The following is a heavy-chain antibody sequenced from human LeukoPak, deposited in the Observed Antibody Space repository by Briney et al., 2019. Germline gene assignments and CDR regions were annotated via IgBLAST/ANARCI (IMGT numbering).Heavy chain of an antibody. J-gene: IGHJ4*02. D-gene: IGHD5-12*01. Sequence: PGGSLRLSCAASGFTFSDYYMSWIRQAPGKGLEWVSYISSSSSYTNYADSVKGRFTISRDNAKNTLYLQMNSLRAEDTAVYYCARGERGYSGYDYGLDYWGQGTLVTVSS. CDR2: ISSSSSYT. CDR1: GFTFSDYY. V-gene: IGHV3-11*06. CDR3: ARGERGYSGYDYGLDY.